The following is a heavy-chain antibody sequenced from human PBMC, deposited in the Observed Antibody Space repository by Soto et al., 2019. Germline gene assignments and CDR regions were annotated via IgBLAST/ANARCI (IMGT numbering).Heavy chain of an antibody. D-gene: IGHD6-13*01. CDR3: ARDDSSSWYFNY. CDR2: INAGNGNT. J-gene: IGHJ4*02. Sequence: GASVKVSCKASGYTFTSYAMHWVRQAPGQRPEWMGWINAGNGNTKYSQKFQGRVTITRDTSASTAYMELSSLRSEDTAVYYCARDDSSSWYFNYWGQGTLVTVSS. V-gene: IGHV1-3*01. CDR1: GYTFTSYA.